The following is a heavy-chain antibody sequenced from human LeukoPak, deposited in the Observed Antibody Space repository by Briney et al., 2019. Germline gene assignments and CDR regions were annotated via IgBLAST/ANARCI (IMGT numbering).Heavy chain of an antibody. D-gene: IGHD4/OR15-4a*01. CDR2: IYSDNT. Sequence: PSETLSLTCAVYGGSFSGYYWSWVRQAPGKGLEWVSFIYSDNTHYSDSVKGRFTISRDNSKNTLYLQMNSLGAEDTAVYYCARRAGAYSHPYDYWGQGTLVTVSS. J-gene: IGHJ4*02. CDR3: ARRAGAYSHPYDY. CDR1: GGSFSGYY. V-gene: IGHV3-53*01.